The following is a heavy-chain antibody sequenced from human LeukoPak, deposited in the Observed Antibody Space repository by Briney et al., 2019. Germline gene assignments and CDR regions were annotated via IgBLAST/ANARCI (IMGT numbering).Heavy chain of an antibody. J-gene: IGHJ4*02. D-gene: IGHD6-19*01. CDR2: IKQDGSEK. V-gene: IGHV3-7*01. Sequence: GGSLRLSCAASGFTFGSYWMSWVRQAPGKGLEWVANIKQDGSEKYYVDSVKGRFTISRDNAKNSLYLQMNSLRAEDTAVYYCARDQFYLPPWYSSGWQTFDYWGQGTLVTVSS. CDR3: ARDQFYLPPWYSSGWQTFDY. CDR1: GFTFGSYW.